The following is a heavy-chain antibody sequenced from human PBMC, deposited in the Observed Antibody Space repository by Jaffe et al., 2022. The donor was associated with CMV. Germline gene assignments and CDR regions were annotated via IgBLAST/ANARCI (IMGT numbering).Heavy chain of an antibody. CDR3: ARDTFRAGAAGTEELS. CDR2: ISSSSSYI. V-gene: IGHV3-21*01. CDR1: GFTFSSYS. J-gene: IGHJ5*02. Sequence: EVQLVESGGGLVKPGGSLRLSCAASGFTFSSYSMNWVRQAPGKGLEWVSSISSSSSYIYYADSVKGRFTISRDNAKNSLYLQMNSLRAEDTAVYYCARDTFRAGAAGTEELSWGQGTLVTVSS. D-gene: IGHD6-13*01.